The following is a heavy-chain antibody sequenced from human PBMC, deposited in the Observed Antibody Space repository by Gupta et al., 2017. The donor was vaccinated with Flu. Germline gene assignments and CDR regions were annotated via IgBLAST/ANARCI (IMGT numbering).Heavy chain of an antibody. Sequence: GGSTYYADSVKGRFTISRDNSKNTLSLQMNSQRGEDTAVYYCAKYCSSTSCPQDVWGKGTTVTVSS. CDR3: AKYCSSTSCPQDV. V-gene: IGHV3-23*01. CDR2: GGST. J-gene: IGHJ6*04. D-gene: IGHD2-2*01.